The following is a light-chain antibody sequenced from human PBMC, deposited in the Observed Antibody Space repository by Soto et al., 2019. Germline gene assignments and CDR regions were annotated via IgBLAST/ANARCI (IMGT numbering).Light chain of an antibody. Sequence: QSVLTQPASVSGSPGQSITMSCTGTSNDVGKYNVVSWYQNHPGNAPKLIIYEDTKRPSGLFNRFSGSRSGNTASLTISGLQAEDEAYYYCCSYAGSDNWVFGGGTKLTLL. J-gene: IGLJ3*02. V-gene: IGLV2-23*01. CDR3: CSYAGSDNWV. CDR1: SNDVGKYNV. CDR2: EDT.